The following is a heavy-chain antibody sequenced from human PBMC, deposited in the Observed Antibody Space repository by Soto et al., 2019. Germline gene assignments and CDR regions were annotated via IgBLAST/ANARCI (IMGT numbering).Heavy chain of an antibody. J-gene: IGHJ4*02. D-gene: IGHD5-12*01. Sequence: QVQLQQWGAGLLKPSETLSLNRAVTGGSLSGYYWSWIRQPPGKGLEWIGEVKDGGHTNYSPSLRGRVTISSDTSNNQFSLRLNSVTAADTGAYYCARGQEGVVATHWDQGSLVTVSS. V-gene: IGHV4-34*01. CDR3: ARGQEGVVATH. CDR2: VKDGGHT. CDR1: GGSLSGYY.